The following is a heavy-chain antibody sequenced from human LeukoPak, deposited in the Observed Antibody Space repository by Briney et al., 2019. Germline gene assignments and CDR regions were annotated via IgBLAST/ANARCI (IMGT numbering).Heavy chain of an antibody. CDR1: GFTFSSYA. D-gene: IGHD6-13*01. J-gene: IGHJ6*02. V-gene: IGHV3-23*01. CDR3: AKAPGSSSWPQGMDV. Sequence: PGGSLRLSCAASGFTFSSYAMSWVRQAPGKGLEWVSAISGSGGSTYYADSVKGRFTISRDNSKNTLYLQMNSLRAEDTAVYYCAKAPGSSSWPQGMDVWGQGTTVTVSS. CDR2: ISGSGGST.